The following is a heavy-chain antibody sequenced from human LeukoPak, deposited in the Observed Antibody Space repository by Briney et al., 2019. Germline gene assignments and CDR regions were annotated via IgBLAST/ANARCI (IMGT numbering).Heavy chain of an antibody. J-gene: IGHJ6*03. CDR1: GFTFSSYA. CDR2: ISSSSSYI. CDR3: ARVPAYYMDV. Sequence: PGGSLRLSCAASGFTFSSYAMSWVRQTPGKGLEWVSSISSSSSYIYYADSVKGRFTISRDNAKNSLYLQMNSLRAEDTAVYYCARVPAYYMDVWGKGTTVTVSS. V-gene: IGHV3-21*01.